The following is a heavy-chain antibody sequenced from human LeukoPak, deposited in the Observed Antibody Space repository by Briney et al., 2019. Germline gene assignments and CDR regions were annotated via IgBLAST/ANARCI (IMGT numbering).Heavy chain of an antibody. CDR2: ISHDEKKK. Sequence: GGSLRLSCAASGFTFSNHGMQWVRQAPGKGLEWVALISHDEKKKDYADSVKGRFTISRDNSKNTLYLQMNSLRPEDTAMYYCAKDYCADRYSYFQYWGQGTLVTASS. CDR3: AKDYCADRYSYFQY. J-gene: IGHJ4*02. V-gene: IGHV3-30*18. CDR1: GFTFSNHG. D-gene: IGHD3-16*02.